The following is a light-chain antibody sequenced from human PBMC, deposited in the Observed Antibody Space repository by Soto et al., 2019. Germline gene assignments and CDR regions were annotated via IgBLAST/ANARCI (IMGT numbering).Light chain of an antibody. V-gene: IGLV1-44*01. CDR1: SSNIGSNT. J-gene: IGLJ2*01. CDR2: SNN. Sequence: QSVLTQPPSASGTPGQRVTISCSVSSSNIGSNTVNWYQQLPRTAPKLLIYSNNQRPSGVPDRFSGSKSGTSASLAISGLQSEDEADYHCAAWDDSLNGVVFGGGTKLTVL. CDR3: AAWDDSLNGVV.